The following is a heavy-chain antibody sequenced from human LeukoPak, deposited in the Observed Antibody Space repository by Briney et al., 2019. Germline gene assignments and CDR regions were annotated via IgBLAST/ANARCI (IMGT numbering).Heavy chain of an antibody. V-gene: IGHV3-23*01. J-gene: IGHJ1*01. CDR3: AKSDGDAEYFQH. CDR2: ISVSGGST. CDR1: GFIFSSYT. Sequence: PGGSLRLSCAASGFIFSSYTMSWVRQAPRTGQEWVSAISVSGGSTYYADSVKGRFTISRDNSKNTLYLQMNSLRAEDTAVYYCAKSDGDAEYFQHWGQGTLVTVSS.